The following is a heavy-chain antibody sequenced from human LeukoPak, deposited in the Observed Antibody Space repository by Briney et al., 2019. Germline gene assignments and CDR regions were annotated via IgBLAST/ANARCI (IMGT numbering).Heavy chain of an antibody. V-gene: IGHV3-33*03. Sequence: GGSLRLSCAASGFTFSSYGMHRVRQAPGKGLEWVAVIWFDGSNKYYADSVKGRFTISRDNSKNTLYLQMNSLRAEDTAVYYCAKERTSGSYSNWFDPWGQGTLVTVSS. J-gene: IGHJ5*02. CDR3: AKERTSGSYSNWFDP. D-gene: IGHD1-26*01. CDR1: GFTFSSYG. CDR2: IWFDGSNK.